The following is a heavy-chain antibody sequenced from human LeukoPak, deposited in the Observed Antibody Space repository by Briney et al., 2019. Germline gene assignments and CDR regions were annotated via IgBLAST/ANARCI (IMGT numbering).Heavy chain of an antibody. CDR3: ARAVGYYDSSGYYYAEYFQH. Sequence: PGGPLGLSCAASGFTFSSYSMNWVRQAPGKGLEWVSSISSSSSYIYYADSVKGRFTISRDNAKNSLYLQMNSLRAEDTAVYYCARAVGYYDSSGYYYAEYFQHWGQGTLVTVSS. D-gene: IGHD3-22*01. CDR2: ISSSSSYI. V-gene: IGHV3-21*01. J-gene: IGHJ1*01. CDR1: GFTFSSYS.